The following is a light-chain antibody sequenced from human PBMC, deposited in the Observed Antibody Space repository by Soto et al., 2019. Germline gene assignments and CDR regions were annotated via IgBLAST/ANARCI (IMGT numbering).Light chain of an antibody. J-gene: IGKJ5*01. Sequence: EIVLTQSPGTLSLSPGERATLSCRASQSVSIDLAWYQQKPGQAPRLLIYGASTRATGIPARFSGSGSGTEFTLTISSLQSEDFAVYYCQQYNNWPPTFGQGTRLEIK. CDR3: QQYNNWPPT. V-gene: IGKV3D-15*01. CDR1: QSVSID. CDR2: GAS.